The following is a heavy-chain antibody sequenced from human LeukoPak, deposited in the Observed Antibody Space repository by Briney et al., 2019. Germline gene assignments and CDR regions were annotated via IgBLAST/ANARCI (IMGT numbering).Heavy chain of an antibody. V-gene: IGHV4-59*01. CDR2: IYYSGST. D-gene: IGHD7-27*01. Sequence: PSETLSLTCTVSGGSISSYYWSWIRQPPGKGLEWTGYIYYSGSTNYNPSLKSRVTISVDTSKNQFSLKLSSVTAADTAVYYCARDLGGLGKIDYWGQGTLVTVSS. CDR3: ARDLGGLGKIDY. J-gene: IGHJ4*02. CDR1: GGSISSYY.